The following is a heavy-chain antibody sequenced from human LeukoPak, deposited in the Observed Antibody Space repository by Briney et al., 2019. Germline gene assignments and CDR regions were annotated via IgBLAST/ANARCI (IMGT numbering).Heavy chain of an antibody. D-gene: IGHD1-26*01. J-gene: IGHJ5*02. CDR2: IIPIFGTA. V-gene: IGHV1-69*01. CDR3: ARDFSLVVGASDS. Sequence: ASVKVSCKASGGTFSSYAISWVRQAPGQGLEWMGGIIPIFGTANYAQKFQGRVTITAGESTSTAYMELSSLRSEDTAVYYCARDFSLVVGASDSWGKGTLVTVSS. CDR1: GGTFSSYA.